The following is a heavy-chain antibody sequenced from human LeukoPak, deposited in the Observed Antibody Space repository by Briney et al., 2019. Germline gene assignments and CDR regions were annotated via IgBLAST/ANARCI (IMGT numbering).Heavy chain of an antibody. CDR1: GFTVSSNY. V-gene: IGHV3-53*01. J-gene: IGHJ4*02. D-gene: IGHD5-18*01. CDR2: IYSGGST. Sequence: PGGSLRLSCAASGFTVSSNYMSWVRQAPGKGLEWVSVIYSGGSTYYADSVKGRLTISRDNSKNTLYLQMNSLRAEDTAVYYCARDRGYSYGYDYWGQGTLVTVSS. CDR3: ARDRGYSYGYDY.